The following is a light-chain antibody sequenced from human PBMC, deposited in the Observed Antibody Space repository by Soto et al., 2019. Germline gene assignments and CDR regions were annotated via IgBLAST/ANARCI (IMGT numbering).Light chain of an antibody. J-gene: IGKJ1*01. CDR3: QQYDKWPRT. V-gene: IGKV3-15*01. CDR2: GAS. CDR1: QSVSRK. Sequence: EIVLTQSPDTLSLSPWERATLSCRASQSVSRKLAWYQQTRGQAPRLLIYGASTRATGVPARFSGSGSGTEFTLTISNLQSEDFAVYHCQQYDKWPRTFGQGTKVDIK.